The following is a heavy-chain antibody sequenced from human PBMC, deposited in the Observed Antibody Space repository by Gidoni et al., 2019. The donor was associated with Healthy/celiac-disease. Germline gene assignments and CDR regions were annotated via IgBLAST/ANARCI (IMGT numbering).Heavy chain of an antibody. J-gene: IGHJ4*02. CDR3: ASWSSGWYYELDY. Sequence: QLQLQESGPGLVKPSETLSLTCTVYGGSISSSSYYWGWIRQPPGKGLEWIGSIYYSGSTYYNPSLKSRVTISVDTSKNQFSLKLSSVTAADTAVYYCASWSSGWYYELDYWGQGTLVTVSS. D-gene: IGHD6-19*01. V-gene: IGHV4-39*07. CDR2: IYYSGST. CDR1: GGSISSSSYY.